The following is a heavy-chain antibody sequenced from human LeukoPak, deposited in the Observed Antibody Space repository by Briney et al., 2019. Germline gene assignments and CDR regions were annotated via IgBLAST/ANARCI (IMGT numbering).Heavy chain of an antibody. J-gene: IGHJ5*02. CDR3: ARGGNYWPQWWFDP. D-gene: IGHD1-26*01. V-gene: IGHV4-39*07. CDR1: GGSISSSSYY. Sequence: PSETLSLTCTVSGGSISSSSYYWGWIRQPPGKGLEWIGSIYYSGSTYYNPSLKGRVTISVDTSKNQFSLELNSVTPADTAVYYCARGGNYWPQWWFDPWGRGTLSASPQ. CDR2: IYYSGST.